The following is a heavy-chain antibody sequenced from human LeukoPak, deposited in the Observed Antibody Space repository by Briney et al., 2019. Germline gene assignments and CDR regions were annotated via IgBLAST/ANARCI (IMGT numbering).Heavy chain of an antibody. CDR1: GFTFSSYG. V-gene: IGHV3-30*03. Sequence: GGSLRLSCAASGFTFSSYGMHWVRQAPGKGLEWVAVISYDGSNKYYADSVKGRFTIPRDNSKNTLYLQMNSLRAEDTAVYYCAIRDGGHFDYWGQGTLVTVSS. CDR2: ISYDGSNK. J-gene: IGHJ4*02. D-gene: IGHD3-16*01. CDR3: AIRDGGHFDY.